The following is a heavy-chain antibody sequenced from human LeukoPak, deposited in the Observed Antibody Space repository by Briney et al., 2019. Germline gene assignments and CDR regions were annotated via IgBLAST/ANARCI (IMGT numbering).Heavy chain of an antibody. Sequence: SETLSLTCIVSGGSISPYSWSWIRQPPGSGLEWIAYIYYSGSTSYNPSLKSRVAISVDTSNNAVSLKLSSVTAADTAVYYCARHGYCSGGSCYRDYWGQGTLVTVSS. V-gene: IGHV4-59*08. CDR2: IYYSGST. J-gene: IGHJ4*02. CDR3: ARHGYCSGGSCYRDY. CDR1: GGSISPYS. D-gene: IGHD2-15*01.